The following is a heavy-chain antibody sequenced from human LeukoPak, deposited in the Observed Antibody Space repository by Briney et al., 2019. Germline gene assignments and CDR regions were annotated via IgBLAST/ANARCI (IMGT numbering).Heavy chain of an antibody. J-gene: IGHJ5*02. V-gene: IGHV3-74*01. D-gene: IGHD6-6*01. CDR2: INSDGSST. CDR3: ARTGIAARPTVWFDP. CDR1: GFTFSSYW. Sequence: GGSLRLSCAASGFTFSSYWMHWVRQAPGEGLVWVSHINSDGSSTNYADSVKGRFTISRDNAKNTLYLQMNSLRAEDTAVYYCARTGIAARPTVWFDPWGQGTLVTVSS.